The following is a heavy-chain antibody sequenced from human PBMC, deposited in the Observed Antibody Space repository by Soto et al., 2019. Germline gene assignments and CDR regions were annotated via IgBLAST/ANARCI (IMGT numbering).Heavy chain of an antibody. CDR1: GGSISSYY. CDR2: IYYSGST. CDR3: AMTTTVITKYDDYCYGMDF. Sequence: SETLSLTCTVSGGSISSYYWSWIRQPPGKGLEWIGYIYYSGSTNYNPSLKSRVTISVDTSKNQFSLKLSSVTAADTAVYYCAMTTTVITKYDDYCYGMDFWGQGTTVTVSS. V-gene: IGHV4-59*01. D-gene: IGHD3-22*01. J-gene: IGHJ6*02.